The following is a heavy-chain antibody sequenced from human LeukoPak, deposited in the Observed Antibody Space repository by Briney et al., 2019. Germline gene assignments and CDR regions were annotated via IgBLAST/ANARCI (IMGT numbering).Heavy chain of an antibody. CDR2: ISYDGSNK. J-gene: IGHJ4*02. CDR1: GFTFSSYA. D-gene: IGHD3-9*01. CDR3: AKDMYDILTGYLFDY. V-gene: IGHV3-30*04. Sequence: GRSLRLSCAASGFTFSSYAMHWVRQAPGKGLEWVAVISYDGSNKYYADSVKGRFTISRDNSKNTLYLQMNSLRAEDTAVYYCAKDMYDILTGYLFDYWGQGTLVTVSS.